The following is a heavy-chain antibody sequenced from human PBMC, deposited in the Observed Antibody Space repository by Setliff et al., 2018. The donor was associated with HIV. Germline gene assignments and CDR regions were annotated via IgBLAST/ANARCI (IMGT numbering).Heavy chain of an antibody. Sequence: PGESLKISCKGSEYRFTNYWTGWVRQIPGKVLEWLGIIYPADSDTRYSPSFQGQITISADRSMRTVYLQWSSLKASDTALYYCASQSCSVGNCYSRSFDIWGQGTMVTVSS. CDR2: IYPADSDT. CDR3: ASQSCSVGNCYSRSFDI. V-gene: IGHV5-51*01. CDR1: EYRFTNYW. D-gene: IGHD2-15*01. J-gene: IGHJ3*02.